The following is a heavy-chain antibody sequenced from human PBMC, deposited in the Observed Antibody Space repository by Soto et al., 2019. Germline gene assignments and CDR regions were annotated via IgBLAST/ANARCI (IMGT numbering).Heavy chain of an antibody. CDR2: IIPIFGTA. CDR1: GGTFSSYA. V-gene: IGHV1-69*01. Sequence: QVQLVQSGAEVKKPGSSVKVSCKASGGTFSSYAISWVRQAPGQGLEWMGGIIPIFGTANYAQKCQGRVTITADESTSTAYMELSSLRSEDTAVYYCAREGAYCSSTSCYTPHYYYYGMDVWGQGTTVTVSS. J-gene: IGHJ6*02. D-gene: IGHD2-2*02. CDR3: AREGAYCSSTSCYTPHYYYYGMDV.